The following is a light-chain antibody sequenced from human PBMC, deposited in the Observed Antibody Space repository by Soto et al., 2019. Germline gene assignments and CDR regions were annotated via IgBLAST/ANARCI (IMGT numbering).Light chain of an antibody. CDR3: QQYGSSPRT. CDR1: QSFSSSY. CDR2: GAS. Sequence: IVLTQCPGTLSLSPGERATLSCRARQSFSSSYLAWYQQKPGQAPRLLIYGASSRATGIPDRFSGSGSGTDFTLTISRLEPEDFAVYYCQQYGSSPRTFGQGTKVEIK. J-gene: IGKJ1*01. V-gene: IGKV3-20*01.